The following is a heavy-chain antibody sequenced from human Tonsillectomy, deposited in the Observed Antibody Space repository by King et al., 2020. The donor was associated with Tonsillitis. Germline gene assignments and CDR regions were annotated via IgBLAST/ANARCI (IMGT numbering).Heavy chain of an antibody. J-gene: IGHJ4*02. Sequence: VQLVESGGGLVQPGGSLRLSCAASGFTFSSYWMHWVRQAPGKGLVWVSRINSDGSSTSYADSVKGRFTISRDNAKNTLYLQMNSLRAEDTAVYYCARGHYGDQYYFDYWGQGTLVTVSS. D-gene: IGHD4-17*01. CDR2: INSDGSST. CDR1: GFTFSSYW. CDR3: ARGHYGDQYYFDY. V-gene: IGHV3-74*01.